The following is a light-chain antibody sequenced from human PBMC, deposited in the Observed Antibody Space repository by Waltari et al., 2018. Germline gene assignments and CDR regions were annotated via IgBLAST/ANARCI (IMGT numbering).Light chain of an antibody. CDR3: QQCNSTSRT. J-gene: IGKJ1*01. CDR2: QAS. V-gene: IGKV1-5*03. Sequence: DIQMTQSPSTLSASVGDRVTITCRASQSVSRWLAGYQQKPGKAPNRLFYQASTLESGVAARSSGRSTGTKLTLPVSSLQPDDFATYPCQQCNSTSRTFGQGTKVEIQ. CDR1: QSVSRW.